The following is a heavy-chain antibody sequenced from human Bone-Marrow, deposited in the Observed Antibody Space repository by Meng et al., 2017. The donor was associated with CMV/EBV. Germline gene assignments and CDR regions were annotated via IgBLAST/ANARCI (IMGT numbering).Heavy chain of an antibody. J-gene: IGHJ4*02. Sequence: SETLSLTCAVSSVSVSISNWWTWVRQPPGKGLEWIGEVHHRGTTNYNPSLKSRLTISVDKSKNLFSLSLKFVTAADTAIYYCARVDVWATYRYSIDLWGPGVLVTVSS. D-gene: IGHD3-16*02. CDR3: ARVDVWATYRYSIDL. CDR2: VHHRGTT. CDR1: SVSVSISNW. V-gene: IGHV4-4*02.